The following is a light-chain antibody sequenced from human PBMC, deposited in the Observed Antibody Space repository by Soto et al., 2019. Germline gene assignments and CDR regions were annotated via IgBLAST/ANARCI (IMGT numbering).Light chain of an antibody. CDR2: GAS. CDR1: QSVSSS. J-gene: IGKJ5*01. CDR3: QQYNNWPT. V-gene: IGKV3-15*01. Sequence: EILMTQSPATLSVSPGERGTLSCRASQSVSSSLAWYQQRPGQAPRLLIFGASTTATGIPARLSGSGSGTEFTLTISSLQSEDFAVYDCQQYNNWPTFGQGTRLEIK.